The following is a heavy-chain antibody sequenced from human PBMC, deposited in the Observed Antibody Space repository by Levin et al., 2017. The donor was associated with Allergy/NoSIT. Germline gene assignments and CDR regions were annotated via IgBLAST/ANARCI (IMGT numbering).Heavy chain of an antibody. Sequence: SETLSLTCTVSGGSISSYYWSWIRQPPGKGLEWIGYIYYSGSTNYNPSLKSRVTISVDTSKNQFSLKLSSVTAADTAVYYCARDSTEGEVGYWGQGTLVTVSS. D-gene: IGHD1-26*01. CDR2: IYYSGST. CDR3: ARDSTEGEVGY. V-gene: IGHV4-59*01. CDR1: GGSISSYY. J-gene: IGHJ4*02.